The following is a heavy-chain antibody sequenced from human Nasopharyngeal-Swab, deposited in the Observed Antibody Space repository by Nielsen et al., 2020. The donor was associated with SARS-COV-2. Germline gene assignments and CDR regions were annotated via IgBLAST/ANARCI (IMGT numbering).Heavy chain of an antibody. CDR1: GGSISSYY. CDR2: IYYSGST. J-gene: IGHJ6*02. D-gene: IGHD3-3*01. Sequence: SETLSLTCTVSGGSISSYYWSWIRQPPGKGLEWIGYIYYSGSTNYNPSLKSRVTITVDTSKNQFSLKLSSVTAADTAVYYCAGGGNYDFWCGYYPNSYYYYYGMDVWGQGTTVTVSS. CDR3: AGGGNYDFWCGYYPNSYYYYYGMDV. V-gene: IGHV4-59*01.